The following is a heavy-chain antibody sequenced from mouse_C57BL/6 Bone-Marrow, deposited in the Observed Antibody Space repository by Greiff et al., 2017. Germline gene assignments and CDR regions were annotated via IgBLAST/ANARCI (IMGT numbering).Heavy chain of an antibody. CDR3: SRNGFYYNGSSYFDY. V-gene: IGHV1-82*01. CDR2: IYPGDGYT. CDR1: GYAFSSSW. Sequence: VQLQQSGPELAKPGASVKISCKASGYAFSSSWMNWVKQRPGQGLEWIGWIYPGDGYTNYNGKFKGKATLTADKSSSTAYMQLSRLTSEDSAVYFGSRNGFYYNGSSYFDYWGQGTTLTVSS. J-gene: IGHJ2*01. D-gene: IGHD1-1*01.